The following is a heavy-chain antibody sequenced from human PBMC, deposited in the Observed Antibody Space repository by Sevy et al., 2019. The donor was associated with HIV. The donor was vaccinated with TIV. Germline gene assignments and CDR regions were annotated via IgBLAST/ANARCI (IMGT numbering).Heavy chain of an antibody. CDR1: GFSFSSFY. CDR2: ISSSGQTT. J-gene: IGHJ6*02. V-gene: IGHV3-11*01. CDR3: ARLPAMSPANYGMDL. D-gene: IGHD2-2*01. Sequence: GGSLRLSCAASGFSFSSFYMTWIRQAPGKGLQWVAYISSSGQTTYYADSVKGRFVVSRDNAKNSLFLHINSLRAEDTGVFFCARLPAMSPANYGMDLRGQGTTVTVSS.